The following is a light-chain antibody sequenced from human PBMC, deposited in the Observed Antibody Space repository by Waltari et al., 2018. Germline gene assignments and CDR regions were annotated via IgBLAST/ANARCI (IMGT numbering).Light chain of an antibody. CDR2: SDD. CDR1: RSNIRNNA. V-gene: IGLV1-36*01. Sequence: QSVLTQPPSVSEAPRQRVTISCSGSRSNIRNNAVSWYQQLPGKAPKLLFYSDDLLPSGFSDRLLGSMSGTTASLTISGHQSHDEAYYSGAVWDDSQNGVVFAGGTKLTVL. J-gene: IGLJ2*01. CDR3: AVWDDSQNGVV.